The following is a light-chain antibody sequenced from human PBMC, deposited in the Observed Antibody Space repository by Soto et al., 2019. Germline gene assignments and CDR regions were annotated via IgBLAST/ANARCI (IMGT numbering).Light chain of an antibody. V-gene: IGKV4-1*01. CDR2: WAS. CDR3: QQYFTTPIT. J-gene: IGKJ5*01. Sequence: DILMTQSPDSLAVSLGERATINCKSSQGVLDSSNNKNYIAWYQQKPGQPPKLLIYWASTRESGVPDRFSGSGSGTDFTLTISTLQAEDVAIYHCQQYFTTPITFGQGTRLEL. CDR1: QGVLDSSNNKNY.